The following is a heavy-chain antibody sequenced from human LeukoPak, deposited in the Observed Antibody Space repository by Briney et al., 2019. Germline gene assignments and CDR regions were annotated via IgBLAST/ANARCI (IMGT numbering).Heavy chain of an antibody. D-gene: IGHD3-22*01. CDR2: IIPIFGTA. CDR1: GGTFSSYA. J-gene: IGHJ4*02. CDR3: ARESIGSGSRYYFDY. V-gene: IGHV1-69*05. Sequence: GASVKVSCKASGGTFSSYATSWVRRAPGRGLEWMGRIIPIFGTANYAQKFQGRVTITTDDSTSTAYMELSSLISEDTAVYYCARESIGSGSRYYFDYWGQGTPVTVSS.